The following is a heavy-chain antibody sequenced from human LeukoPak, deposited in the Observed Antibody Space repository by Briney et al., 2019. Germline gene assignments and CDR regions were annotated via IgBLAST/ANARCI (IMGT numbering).Heavy chain of an antibody. D-gene: IGHD2-15*01. J-gene: IGHJ4*02. V-gene: IGHV4-39*07. CDR1: GGSISSYY. CDR2: IYYSGST. Sequence: SETLSLTCTVSGGSISSYYWGWIRQPPGKGLEWIGSIYYSGSTYYNPSLKSRVTISVDTSKNQFSLKLSSVTAADTAVYYCARDIVVVAASLYYFDYWGQGTLVTVSS. CDR3: ARDIVVVAASLYYFDY.